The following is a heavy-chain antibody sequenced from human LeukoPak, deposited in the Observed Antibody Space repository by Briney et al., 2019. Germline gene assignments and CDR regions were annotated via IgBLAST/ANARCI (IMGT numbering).Heavy chain of an antibody. J-gene: IGHJ4*02. Sequence: GGSLRLSCAASGFTFSSYSMHWVRQAPGKGLEWVAVISYDGSNKYYADSVKGRFTISRDNSKNTLYLQMNSLRAEDTAVYYCAKGGIVVEDYWGQGTLVTVSS. CDR1: GFTFSSYS. CDR2: ISYDGSNK. V-gene: IGHV3-30*18. D-gene: IGHD2-2*01. CDR3: AKGGIVVEDY.